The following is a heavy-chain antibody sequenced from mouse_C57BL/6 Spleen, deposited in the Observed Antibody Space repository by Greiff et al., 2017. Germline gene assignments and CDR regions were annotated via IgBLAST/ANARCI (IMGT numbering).Heavy chain of an antibody. CDR1: GYTFTSYW. Sequence: QVQLQQPGAELVKPGASVKLSCKASGYTFTSYWMHWVKQRPGQGLEWIGMIHPNSGSTNYNEKFKSKATLTVDKSSSTAYMQLSSLTSEDSAVYYCARDGARWYFDVWGTGTTVTVSS. J-gene: IGHJ1*03. CDR3: ARDGARWYFDV. CDR2: IHPNSGST. V-gene: IGHV1-64*01.